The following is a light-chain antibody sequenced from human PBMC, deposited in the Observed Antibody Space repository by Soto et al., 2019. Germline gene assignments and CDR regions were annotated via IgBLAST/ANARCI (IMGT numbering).Light chain of an antibody. CDR1: QGIISA. CDR3: QQLHEYPLT. J-gene: IGKJ5*01. CDR2: DAS. V-gene: IGKV1D-13*01. Sequence: AIELTQSPSSLSASVGDTVTITCRASQGIISALAWYQQKPGEPPKVLIYDASSLESGVPSRFSGSGFGTDFTLTISSLQPEDFATYYCQQLHEYPLTFGQGTRL.